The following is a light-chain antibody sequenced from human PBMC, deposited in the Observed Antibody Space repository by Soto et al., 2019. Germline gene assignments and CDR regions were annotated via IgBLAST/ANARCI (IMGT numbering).Light chain of an antibody. Sequence: EIVMTHSPATLSVSPVERATLSFRASQSVSSNLAWYQQKPGQAPRLLIYGASTRATGIPARFSGSGSGTEFTLTISSLQAEDFAVYYCQQYNSWPQTFGQGTKVDIK. CDR3: QQYNSWPQT. V-gene: IGKV3-15*01. CDR1: QSVSSN. J-gene: IGKJ1*01. CDR2: GAS.